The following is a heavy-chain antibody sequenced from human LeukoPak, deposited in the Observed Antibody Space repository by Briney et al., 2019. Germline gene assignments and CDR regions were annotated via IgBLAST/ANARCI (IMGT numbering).Heavy chain of an antibody. CDR2: INPNTGGT. CDR1: GYTFTSYD. D-gene: IGHD3-9*01. Sequence: ASVKVSCKASGYTFTSYDINWVRQATGQGLEWMGWINPNTGGTNYAQKFQGRVTMTRDTSISTAYMEVNRLRSDDTALYYCARGFDWLEYYFDYWGQGTLVTVSS. J-gene: IGHJ4*02. V-gene: IGHV1-2*02. CDR3: ARGFDWLEYYFDY.